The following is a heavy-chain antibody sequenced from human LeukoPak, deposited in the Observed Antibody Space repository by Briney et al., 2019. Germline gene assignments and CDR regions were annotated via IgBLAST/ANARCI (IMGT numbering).Heavy chain of an antibody. J-gene: IGHJ4*02. Sequence: SVKVSCKASGGTFSSYAISWVRQAPGQGLEWMGGIIPIFGTANYAQKFQGRVTITTDESTSTAYMELSSLRSEDTAVYYCARDCDSGSYYYCYWGQGTLVTVSS. CDR2: IIPIFGTA. CDR3: ARDCDSGSYYYCY. CDR1: GGTFSSYA. D-gene: IGHD1-26*01. V-gene: IGHV1-69*05.